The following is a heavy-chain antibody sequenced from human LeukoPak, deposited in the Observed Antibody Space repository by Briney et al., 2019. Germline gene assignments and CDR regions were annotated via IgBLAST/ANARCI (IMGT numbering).Heavy chain of an antibody. J-gene: IGHJ6*02. V-gene: IGHV3-23*01. Sequence: GGSLMLSCAASGFTFSSYAMSWVRQAPGKGLEWVSAISGSGGSTYYADSVKGRFTISRDNSKNTLYLQMNSLRAEDTAVYYCANRYSGYEYYYYYGMEVWGQGTAVTVSS. CDR1: GFTFSSYA. CDR3: ANRYSGYEYYYYYGMEV. D-gene: IGHD5-12*01. CDR2: ISGSGGST.